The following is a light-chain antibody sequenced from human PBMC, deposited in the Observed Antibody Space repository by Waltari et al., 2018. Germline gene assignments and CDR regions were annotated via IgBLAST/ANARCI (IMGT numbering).Light chain of an antibody. CDR2: WAS. CDR1: QTVLYISNNNNY. V-gene: IGKV4-1*01. Sequence: DIVLTQSPDSLAVSLGERATINCKSSQTVLYISNNNNYLAWYQQKPGQPPKLLLYWASTREFGGPDRFSGSWSGTDFTLTISSLQAEDVAVYYCQQYYSTPYTFGQGTKLEIK. J-gene: IGKJ2*01. CDR3: QQYYSTPYT.